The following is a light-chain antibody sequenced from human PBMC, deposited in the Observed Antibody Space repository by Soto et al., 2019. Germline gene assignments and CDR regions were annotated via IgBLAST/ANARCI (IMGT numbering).Light chain of an antibody. V-gene: IGLV4-69*01. Sequence: QPVLTQSPSASASLGASVKLTCTLSSGHINYAIAWHQQQPEKGPRYLMKLNSDGSHSKGDGIPDRFSGSSSGAERYLTISSLQSEDEADYYCQTWVTGIWVFGGGTKVTVL. CDR3: QTWVTGIWV. J-gene: IGLJ3*02. CDR2: LNSDGSH. CDR1: SGHINYA.